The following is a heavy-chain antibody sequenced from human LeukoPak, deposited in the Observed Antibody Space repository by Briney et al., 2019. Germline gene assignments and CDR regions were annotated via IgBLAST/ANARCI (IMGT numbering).Heavy chain of an antibody. J-gene: IGHJ4*02. CDR2: ISGSGGST. Sequence: GGSLRLSCAASGFTFSSYAMSWVRQAPGKGLEWVSAISGSGGSTYYADSVKGRFTISRDNSKNTLYPQMNSLRAEDTAVYYCAKAPHIVVVPAAYFDYWGQGTLVTVSS. CDR1: GFTFSSYA. CDR3: AKAPHIVVVPAAYFDY. V-gene: IGHV3-23*01. D-gene: IGHD2-2*01.